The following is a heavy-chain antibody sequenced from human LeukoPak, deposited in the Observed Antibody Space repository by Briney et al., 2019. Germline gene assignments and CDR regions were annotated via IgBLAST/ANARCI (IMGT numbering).Heavy chain of an antibody. D-gene: IGHD3-10*01. Sequence: SETLSLTCTVSGGSISSYYWSWIRQPPGKGLEWIGYIYYSGSTNYNPSLKSRVTISVDTSKNQCSLKLSSVTAADTAVYYCARFSMVRGRFGWFDPWGQGTLVTVSS. V-gene: IGHV4-59*01. CDR1: GGSISSYY. CDR2: IYYSGST. CDR3: ARFSMVRGRFGWFDP. J-gene: IGHJ5*02.